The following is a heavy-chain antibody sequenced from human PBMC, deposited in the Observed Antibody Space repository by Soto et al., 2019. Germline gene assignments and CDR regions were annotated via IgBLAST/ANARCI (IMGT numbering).Heavy chain of an antibody. CDR1: GLTFSSYA. CDR2: ISYDGSNK. V-gene: IGHV3-30*18. CDR3: AKDRSSGSYFGPDY. D-gene: IGHD3-10*01. J-gene: IGHJ4*02. Sequence: QVQLVESGGGVVQPGRSLRLPCVASGLTFSSYAIHWVRQAPGKGLEWVTVISYDGSNKYYADSVKGRFAISRDKSKNTLYLQMASLRAEDTALYYCAKDRSSGSYFGPDYWGKGTLVTVSS.